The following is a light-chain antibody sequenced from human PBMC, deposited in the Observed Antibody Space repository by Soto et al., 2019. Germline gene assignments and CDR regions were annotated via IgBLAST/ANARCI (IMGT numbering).Light chain of an antibody. J-gene: IGKJ2*01. V-gene: IGKV3-20*01. CDR2: RAS. CDR3: QQYGSSSYT. CDR1: QSVSSNY. Sequence: DIVLTQSPDTLSCSPGERATLSCRSSQSVSSNYLAWYQQKPGQAPRLLIYRASTRATGIPDRFSGSGSGTDFTLTISRLEPEDFAVYYCQQYGSSSYTFGQGTRLEIK.